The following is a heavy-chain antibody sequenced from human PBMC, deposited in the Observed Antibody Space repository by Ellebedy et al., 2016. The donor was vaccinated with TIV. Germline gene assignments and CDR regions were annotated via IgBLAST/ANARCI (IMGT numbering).Heavy chain of an antibody. D-gene: IGHD3-10*01. J-gene: IGHJ6*02. CDR2: ISSSSSYT. CDR3: ARDRRLRGLGGGMDV. CDR1: GFTFSDYY. Sequence: GESLKISCAASGFTFSDYYMSWIRQAPGKGLEWVSYISSSSSYTNYADSVKGRFTISRDNAKNSLYLQMNSLRAEDTAVYYCARDRRLRGLGGGMDVWGQGTTVTVSS. V-gene: IGHV3-11*06.